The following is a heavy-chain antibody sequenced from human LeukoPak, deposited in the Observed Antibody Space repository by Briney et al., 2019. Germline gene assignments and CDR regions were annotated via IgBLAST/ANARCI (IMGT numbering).Heavy chain of an antibody. V-gene: IGHV3-23*01. CDR3: VKESPYGTPRFYYFDD. Sequence: PGGSLRLSCAASGFTFSSYALSWVRQVPGKGPEWVSAISGNDGRTFYADSVKGRSTISRDNSKNTLYLQMNSLRVEVTALYYCVKESPYGTPRFYYFDDWGQGTLVTVSS. CDR2: ISGNDGRT. CDR1: GFTFSSYA. J-gene: IGHJ4*02. D-gene: IGHD3-3*01.